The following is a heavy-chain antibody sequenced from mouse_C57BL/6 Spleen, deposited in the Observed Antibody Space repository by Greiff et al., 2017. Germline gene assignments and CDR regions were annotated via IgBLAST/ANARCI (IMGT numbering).Heavy chain of an antibody. J-gene: IGHJ4*01. CDR3: ARPCSWGALYAMDY. V-gene: IGHV14-2*01. CDR1: GFNIKDYY. CDR2: IDPEDGET. D-gene: IGHD1-1*01. Sequence: DVKLVESGAELVKPGASVKLSCTASGFNIKDYYMHWVKQRTEQGLEWIGRIDPEDGETKYAPKFQGKATITADTSSNTAYLQLSSLTSEATAVYYCARPCSWGALYAMDYWGQGTSVTVSS.